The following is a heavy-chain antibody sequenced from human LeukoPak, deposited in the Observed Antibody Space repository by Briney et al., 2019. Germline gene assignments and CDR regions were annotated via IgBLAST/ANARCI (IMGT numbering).Heavy chain of an antibody. CDR2: IYYSGST. J-gene: IGHJ6*03. V-gene: IGHV4-59*12. CDR1: GGSISSYY. CDR3: ARAPRQRYYYYYYMDV. Sequence: SETLSLTCTVSGGSISSYYWSWIRQPPGKGLEWIGYIYYSGSTNYNPSLKSRVTISVDTSKNQFSLKLSSVTAADTAVYYCARAPRQRYYYYYYMDVWGKGTTVTVSS. D-gene: IGHD6-25*01.